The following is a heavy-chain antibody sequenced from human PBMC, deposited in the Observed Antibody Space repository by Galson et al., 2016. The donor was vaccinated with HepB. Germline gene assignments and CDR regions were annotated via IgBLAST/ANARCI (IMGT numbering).Heavy chain of an antibody. CDR1: GFTFGDYA. D-gene: IGHD2-8*01. Sequence: SLRLSCAVSGFTFGDYALSCVRQGPGTGLEWVSSISDDGARTSYADSVEDRFTISSDHSKNPVYLQMERMRAEDTAIYCCAKDRDTTSTNCHHPYFDPRGQGALVTGSS. CDR3: AKDRDTTSTNCHHPYFDP. J-gene: IGHJ5*02. V-gene: IGHV3-23*01. CDR2: ISDDGART.